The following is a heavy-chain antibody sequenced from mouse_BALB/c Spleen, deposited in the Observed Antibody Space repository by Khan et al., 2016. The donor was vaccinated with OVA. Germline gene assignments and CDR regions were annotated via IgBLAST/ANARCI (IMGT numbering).Heavy chain of an antibody. CDR3: ARIYGGDFDY. D-gene: IGHD1-1*01. CDR2: ISYSGNT. CDR1: GYSITSDYA. V-gene: IGHV3-2*02. J-gene: IGHJ2*01. Sequence: EVQLQESGPGLVKPSQSLSLTCTVTGYSITSDYAWNWIRQFPGNKLEWMGNISYSGNTKYNPSHKSRSFITQDSSKNQFFLMLNSVTIENTATYYGARIYGGDFDYWGQGTTLTVSS.